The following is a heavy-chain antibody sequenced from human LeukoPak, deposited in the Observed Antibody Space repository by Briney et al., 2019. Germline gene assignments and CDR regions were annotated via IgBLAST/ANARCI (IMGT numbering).Heavy chain of an antibody. CDR3: ARRTSGWYADY. CDR1: GYTFTSYW. D-gene: IGHD6-19*01. J-gene: IGHJ4*02. Sequence: GESLKNSCKVSGYTFTSYWIGWVRQMPGKGLEWMGIIYPGDSDTRYSPSFQGQVTISADKSISTAYLQWSSLKASDTAMYYCARRTSGWYADYWGQGTLVTVSS. V-gene: IGHV5-51*01. CDR2: IYPGDSDT.